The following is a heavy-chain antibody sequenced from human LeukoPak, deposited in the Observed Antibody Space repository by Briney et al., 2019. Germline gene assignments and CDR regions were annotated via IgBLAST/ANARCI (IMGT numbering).Heavy chain of an antibody. CDR3: AKLSRLAPSDY. CDR2: ISYDGSNK. D-gene: IGHD6-25*01. J-gene: IGHJ4*02. CDR1: GFTFSDYD. Sequence: PGGSLRLSCAASGFTFSDYDMHWVRQAPGKGLEWVALISYDGSNKYYADPVKGRFSISRDNSRSTLFLQMNSLRAEDTAVYYCAKLSRLAPSDYWGQGTLVSVSS. V-gene: IGHV3-30*18.